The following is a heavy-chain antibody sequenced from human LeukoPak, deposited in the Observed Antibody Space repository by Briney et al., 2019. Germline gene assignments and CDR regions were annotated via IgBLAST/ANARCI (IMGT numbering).Heavy chain of an antibody. J-gene: IGHJ3*02. D-gene: IGHD4-23*01. Sequence: GRSLRLSCAASGFTFSSYAMHWVRQAPGKGLEWVAVISYDGSNKYYADSVKGRFTISRDNSKNTLYLQMNSLRAEDTAVYYCARVDVVTVGKNAFDIWGERTMVTVSS. V-gene: IGHV3-30*14. CDR1: GFTFSSYA. CDR3: ARVDVVTVGKNAFDI. CDR2: ISYDGSNK.